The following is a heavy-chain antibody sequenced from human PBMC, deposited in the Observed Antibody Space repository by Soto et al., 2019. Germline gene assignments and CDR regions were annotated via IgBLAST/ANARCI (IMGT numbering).Heavy chain of an antibody. CDR2: MNPNSGDT. J-gene: IGHJ4*02. CDR1: GYAFTSYD. Sequence: QVQLVQSGAEVKKPGASVKVSCKASGYAFTSYDINWVRQATGQGLEWMGWMNPNSGDTGYVEKFQGRVTMTRDTSITTAYMELSSLRSEDTAVYYCARSHGGGNVNFDYGGQGTLVTVSS. D-gene: IGHD2-15*01. V-gene: IGHV1-8*01. CDR3: ARSHGGGNVNFDY.